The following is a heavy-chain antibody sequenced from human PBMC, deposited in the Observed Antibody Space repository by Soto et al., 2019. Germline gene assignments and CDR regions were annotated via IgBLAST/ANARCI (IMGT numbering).Heavy chain of an antibody. CDR1: GDSINSDNYY. CDR2: IYYRGNT. D-gene: IGHD3-9*01. CDR3: ARLEGLATISYYFDY. Sequence: QLQLQESGPGLVKPSETLSLTCSVSGDSINSDNYYWGWIRQPPGKGLEWIGSIYYRGNTYYNPSLNTRVTIPLDKSKSQFSLKLNSVTAADSAVYFCARLEGLATISYYFDYWGQGTLVTVSS. V-gene: IGHV4-39*01. J-gene: IGHJ4*02.